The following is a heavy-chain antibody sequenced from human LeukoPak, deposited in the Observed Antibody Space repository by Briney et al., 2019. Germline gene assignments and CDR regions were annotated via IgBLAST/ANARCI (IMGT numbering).Heavy chain of an antibody. D-gene: IGHD3-10*01. J-gene: IGHJ4*02. CDR2: IKQDGSDI. V-gene: IGHV3-7*04. Sequence: GRSLRLSCAASGFNFNSYWMSWVRQAPGKGLECVANIKQDGSDIYFVDSVKGRFTISRDNAKNSLYLQVNSLRGEDTAVYYCARARYGSGGYFFDFWGQGTLVTVSS. CDR1: GFNFNSYW. CDR3: ARARYGSGGYFFDF.